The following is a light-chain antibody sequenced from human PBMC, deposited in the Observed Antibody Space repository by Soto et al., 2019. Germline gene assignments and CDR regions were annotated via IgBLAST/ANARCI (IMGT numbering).Light chain of an antibody. CDR3: CSYAGGYTYL. V-gene: IGLV2-11*01. Sequence: QSALTQPRSVSGSPGQSVTMSCTGTGNDVGAYNYVPWYQQHPGRPPKLLIYGVVRWPSGVPDRFSGSKSGNTAYLTISGLQAEDEADYFCCSYAGGYTYLFGTGTKVTVL. J-gene: IGLJ1*01. CDR2: GVV. CDR1: GNDVGAYNY.